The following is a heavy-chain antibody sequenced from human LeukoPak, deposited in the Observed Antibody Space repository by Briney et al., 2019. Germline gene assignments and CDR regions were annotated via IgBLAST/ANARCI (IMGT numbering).Heavy chain of an antibody. Sequence: SETLSLTCTVSGGSISSYYRSWIRQPPGKGLEWIGYIYYSGSTNYNPSLKSRVTISVDTSKNQFSLKLSSVTAADTAVYYCARSYSSSWYDWFDPWGQGTLVTVSS. CDR2: IYYSGST. CDR1: GGSISSYY. D-gene: IGHD6-13*01. CDR3: ARSYSSSWYDWFDP. J-gene: IGHJ5*02. V-gene: IGHV4-59*01.